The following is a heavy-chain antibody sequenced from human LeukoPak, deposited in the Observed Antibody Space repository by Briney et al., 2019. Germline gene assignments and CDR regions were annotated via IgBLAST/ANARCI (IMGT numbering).Heavy chain of an antibody. CDR1: GGSISSYY. CDR2: IYSSGST. V-gene: IGHV4-59*12. Sequence: SETLSLTCTVSGGSISSYYWSWIRQPPGKGPEWIGSIYSSGSTNYNPSLKSRVTISVDTSKNQFSLKLSSVTAADTAVYYCARDPHDFWSGFDFDYWGQGTLVTVSS. D-gene: IGHD3-3*01. J-gene: IGHJ4*02. CDR3: ARDPHDFWSGFDFDY.